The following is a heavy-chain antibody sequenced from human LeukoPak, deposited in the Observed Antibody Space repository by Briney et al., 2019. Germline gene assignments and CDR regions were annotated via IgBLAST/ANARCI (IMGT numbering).Heavy chain of an antibody. J-gene: IGHJ5*02. CDR3: ARHRNEEFDP. Sequence: SETLSLTCTVSGGSISSSSYYWGWIRQPPGKGLEWIGSIYYSGSTYYNPSFKSRVTISVDTSKNQFSLKLSSVTAADTAVYYCARHRNEEFDPWGQGTLVTVSS. CDR2: IYYSGST. V-gene: IGHV4-39*01. CDR1: GGSISSSSYY. D-gene: IGHD2-8*01.